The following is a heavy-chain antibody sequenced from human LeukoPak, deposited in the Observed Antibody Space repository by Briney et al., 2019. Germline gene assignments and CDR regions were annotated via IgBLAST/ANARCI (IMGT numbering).Heavy chain of an antibody. CDR2: IYYSGST. CDR3: ARHRAYNYGSLRYFDY. V-gene: IGHV4-39*01. J-gene: IGHJ4*02. D-gene: IGHD5-18*01. Sequence: SEALSLTCSVSGGSISSSSYYWGRIRQPPGKGLERIGSIYYSGSTYYNPSLKSRVTISVDTSKNQFSLKLSSVTAADTAVYYCARHRAYNYGSLRYFDYWGQGTLVTVSS. CDR1: GGSISSSSYY.